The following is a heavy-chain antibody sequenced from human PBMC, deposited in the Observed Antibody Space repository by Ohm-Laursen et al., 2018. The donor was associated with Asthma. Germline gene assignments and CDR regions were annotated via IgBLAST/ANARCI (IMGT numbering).Heavy chain of an antibody. D-gene: IGHD1-26*01. Sequence: SLRLSCAASGYTFSRYSIHWVRQAPGKGLEWVASISTAGTFIYYADSVRGRFTTSRDNARNSVYLQMNSLRAEDTALYYCARIGPEWELPGREYSLHHWGEGTLVTVSS. CDR1: GYTFSRYS. CDR2: ISTAGTFI. CDR3: ARIGPEWELPGREYSLHH. V-gene: IGHV3-21*01. J-gene: IGHJ1*01.